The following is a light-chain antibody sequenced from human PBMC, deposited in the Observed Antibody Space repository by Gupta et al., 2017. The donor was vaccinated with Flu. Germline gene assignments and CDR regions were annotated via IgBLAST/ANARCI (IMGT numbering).Light chain of an antibody. V-gene: IGKV4-1*01. J-gene: IGKJ1*01. CDR1: QSVLYHSNNKNY. Sequence: DIVMSQSPDSLAVSVGERATINCKSSQSVLYHSNNKNYLAWYQQKPGQPPKLLISWASTRESGVPDRFSGSGSGTDFTLTISSLQAEDVAVYYCQQYYSSPQAFGQGTKVEIK. CDR2: WAS. CDR3: QQYYSSPQA.